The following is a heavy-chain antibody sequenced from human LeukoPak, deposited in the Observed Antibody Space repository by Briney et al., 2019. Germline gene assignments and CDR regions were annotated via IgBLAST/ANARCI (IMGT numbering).Heavy chain of an antibody. V-gene: IGHV4-34*01. CDR2: INHSGST. Sequence: SETLSLTCAVYGGSFSGYYWSWIRQPPGKGLEWIGEINHSGSTNYNPSLKSRDTISVDTSKNQFSLKLSSVTAADTAVYYCARGYSGRYCSSTSCYSRRIDPWGQGTLVTVSS. CDR1: GGSFSGYY. CDR3: ARGYSGRYCSSTSCYSRRIDP. J-gene: IGHJ5*02. D-gene: IGHD2-2*02.